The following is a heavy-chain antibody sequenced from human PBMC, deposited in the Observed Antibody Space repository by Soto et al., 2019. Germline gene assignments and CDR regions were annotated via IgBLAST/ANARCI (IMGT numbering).Heavy chain of an antibody. Sequence: SETLSLTWTVAGGSIIGYCWSWIRQPPGKGLEWIGFISHSDNTNYNPSLKSRVTISVDTSKNQLSLKLSSVTAADTAVYYCARSIGLGWFDSWGQGTLVTVSS. CDR3: ARSIGLGWFDS. J-gene: IGHJ5*01. D-gene: IGHD3-10*01. CDR2: ISHSDNT. CDR1: GGSIIGYC. V-gene: IGHV4-59*01.